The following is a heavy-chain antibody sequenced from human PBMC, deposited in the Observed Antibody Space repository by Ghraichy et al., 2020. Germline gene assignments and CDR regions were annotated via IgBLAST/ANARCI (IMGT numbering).Heavy chain of an antibody. D-gene: IGHD3-3*01. CDR2: IYSGGST. Sequence: GGSLRLSCAASGFTVSSNYMSWVRQAPGKGLEWVSVIYSGGSTYYADSVKGRFTISRDNSKNTLYLQMNSLRAEDTAVYYCARRNYDFWSGYRLPGSYYYYGMDVWGQGTTVTVSS. CDR1: GFTVSSNY. V-gene: IGHV3-53*01. CDR3: ARRNYDFWSGYRLPGSYYYYGMDV. J-gene: IGHJ6*02.